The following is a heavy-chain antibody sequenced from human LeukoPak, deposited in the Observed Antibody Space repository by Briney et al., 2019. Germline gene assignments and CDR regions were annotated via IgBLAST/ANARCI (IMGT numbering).Heavy chain of an antibody. CDR1: GGSISSGGYY. CDR2: IYHSGST. CDR3: ARGVGDGYNSWFDP. Sequence: SETLSLTCTVSGGSISSGGYYWSWIRQHPGKGLEWIGYIYHSGSTYYNPSLKSRVTISVDRSKNQFSLKLSSVTAADTAVYYCARGVGDGYNSWFDPWGQGTLVTVSS. J-gene: IGHJ5*02. D-gene: IGHD5-24*01. V-gene: IGHV4-30-2*01.